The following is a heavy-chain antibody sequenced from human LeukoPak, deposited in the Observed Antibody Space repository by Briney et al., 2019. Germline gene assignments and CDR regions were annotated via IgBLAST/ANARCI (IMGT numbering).Heavy chain of an antibody. CDR1: GFTFSTYS. J-gene: IGHJ4*02. CDR2: IYNSGVKI. CDR3: AKDVAPDSGWDLDY. D-gene: IGHD6-19*01. V-gene: IGHV3-23*01. Sequence: QAGGSLRLSCAASGFTFSTYSMTWVRQGPGKGLEWVSSIYNSGVKIFYADSVKGRFTISRDNSKNTLYLQMNSLRVEDTAMYYCAKDVAPDSGWDLDYWGQGTLVTVSS.